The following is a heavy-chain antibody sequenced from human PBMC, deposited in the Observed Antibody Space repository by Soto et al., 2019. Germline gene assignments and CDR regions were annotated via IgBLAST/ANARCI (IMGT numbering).Heavy chain of an antibody. CDR1: GFTFSSYA. D-gene: IGHD3-3*01. CDR3: AKDTSDGEYYDFWSGYYDTYYFDY. V-gene: IGHV3-23*01. Sequence: GGSLRLSCAASGFTFSSYAMSWVRQAPGKGLEWVSAISGSGGSTYYADSVKGRFTISRDNSKNTLYLQMNSLRAEDTAVYYCAKDTSDGEYYDFWSGYYDTYYFDYWGQGTLVTVSS. J-gene: IGHJ4*02. CDR2: ISGSGGST.